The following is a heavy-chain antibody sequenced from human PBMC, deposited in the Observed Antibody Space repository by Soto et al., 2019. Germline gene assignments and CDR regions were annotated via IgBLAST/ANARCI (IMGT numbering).Heavy chain of an antibody. CDR2: MHHSGRT. D-gene: IGHD2-15*01. J-gene: IGHJ4*02. Sequence: SETLSLTCAVSGAYMRNDYYYWSWVRQKPGKDLEWIGHMHHSGRTHYNPSLKSRVAISVDTSKNQFSLYLNSVTAADTAVYYCARWVEVSLDYFESWGQGTPVTVSS. V-gene: IGHV4-31*11. CDR1: GAYMRNDYYY. CDR3: ARWVEVSLDYFES.